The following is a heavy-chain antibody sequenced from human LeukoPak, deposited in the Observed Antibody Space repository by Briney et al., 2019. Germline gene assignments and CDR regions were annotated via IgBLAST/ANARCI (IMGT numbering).Heavy chain of an antibody. CDR1: GFTFSRYS. J-gene: IGHJ3*02. Sequence: GGSLRLSCAASGFTFSRYSMNWVRQAPGKGLEWVAVISYDGSNKYYADSVKGRFTISRDNSKNTLYLQMNSLRAEDTAVYYCAKPIYDGDYDSGAFDIWGQGTMVTVSS. D-gene: IGHD4-17*01. CDR2: ISYDGSNK. CDR3: AKPIYDGDYDSGAFDI. V-gene: IGHV3-30*18.